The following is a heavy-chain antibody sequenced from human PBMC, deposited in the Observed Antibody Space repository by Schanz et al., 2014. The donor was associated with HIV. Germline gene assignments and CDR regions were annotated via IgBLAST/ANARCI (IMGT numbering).Heavy chain of an antibody. V-gene: IGHV3-23*03. J-gene: IGHJ4*02. CDR3: AGGGGNSEEFDF. D-gene: IGHD2-21*02. CDR2: IFAGGNT. Sequence: EVQLLESGGGLLHPGGSLRLSCAASGFTFNSYAMNALRWVRQAPGAGLEWVSVIFAGGNTYYAGSVKGRFTISCDSSKNTVSPQMTSLRVDDTAVYYCAGGGGNSEEFDFWGQGTLVTVSS. CDR1: GFTFNSYA.